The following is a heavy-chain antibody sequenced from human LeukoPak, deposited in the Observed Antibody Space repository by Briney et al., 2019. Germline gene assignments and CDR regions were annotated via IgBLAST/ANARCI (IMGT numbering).Heavy chain of an antibody. CDR3: AKVEYYYDSSGYYYPDYFDY. CDR1: GFTFSSYA. V-gene: IGHV3-30*18. D-gene: IGHD3-22*01. CDR2: ISYDGPNK. Sequence: GGSLRLSCAASGFTFSSYAMHWVRQAPGKGLEWVAVISYDGPNKYYADSVKGRFTISRDNSKNTLYLQMNRLRAEDTAVYYCAKVEYYYDSSGYYYPDYFDYWGQGTLVTVSS. J-gene: IGHJ4*02.